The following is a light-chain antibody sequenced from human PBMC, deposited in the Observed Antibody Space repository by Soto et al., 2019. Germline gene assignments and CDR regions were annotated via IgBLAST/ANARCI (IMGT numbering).Light chain of an antibody. CDR3: SSWTSSTTQV. CDR2: EGS. Sequence: QSALTQPASVSGSPGQSITISCTGTSSDVGSYELVSWFQQHPGKAPKLMIYEGSKRPSGVSNRFSGSKSGNTASLTISGLQAEDEADYYCSSWTSSTTQVLGGGTQLTVL. J-gene: IGLJ3*02. V-gene: IGLV2-14*02. CDR1: SSDVGSYEL.